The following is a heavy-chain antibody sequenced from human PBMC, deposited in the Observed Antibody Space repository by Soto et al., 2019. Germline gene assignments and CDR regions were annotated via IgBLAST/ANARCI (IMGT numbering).Heavy chain of an antibody. CDR3: ATVGYDPRSFDY. V-gene: IGHV4-31*03. J-gene: IGHJ4*02. Sequence: QVQLQESGPGLVKPSQTLSLTCTVSGGSISSGAYYWSWIRQHPGKGLEWIGFIYYSGATYYNPSLKSRLTISIDTSKNQFSLKLTSVTAADTAVCYCATVGYDPRSFDYWGQGTLVTVSS. CDR2: IYYSGAT. D-gene: IGHD2-8*01. CDR1: GGSISSGAYY.